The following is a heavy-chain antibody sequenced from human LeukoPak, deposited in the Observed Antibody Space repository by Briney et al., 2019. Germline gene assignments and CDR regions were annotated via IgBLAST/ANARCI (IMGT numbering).Heavy chain of an antibody. J-gene: IGHJ3*02. CDR1: GFTFSSYA. V-gene: IGHV3-23*01. Sequence: GGSLRLSRAASGFTFSSYAMSWVRQAPGKGLEWVSVISGSGGSTYYADSVKGRFTISRDNSKNTLYLQMNSLRDEDTAVYYCANLESGDDVFDIWGQGTMVTVSS. CDR2: ISGSGGST. CDR3: ANLESGDDVFDI. D-gene: IGHD5-12*01.